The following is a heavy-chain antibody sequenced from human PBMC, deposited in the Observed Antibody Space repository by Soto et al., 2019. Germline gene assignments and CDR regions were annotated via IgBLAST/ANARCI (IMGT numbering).Heavy chain of an antibody. CDR2: IYYSGST. D-gene: IGHD2-2*01. CDR1: GGSISSSSYY. J-gene: IGHJ4*02. V-gene: IGHV4-39*01. CDR3: ARRVFYQLSGGIDY. Sequence: QLQLQESGPGLVKPSETLSLTCTVSGGSISSSSYYWGWIRQPPGKGLEWIGSIYYSGSTYYNPSLKSRVTIAEDTSKNQFSLKLSSVTAADTDLYYWARRVFYQLSGGIDYWGQGTLVTVSS.